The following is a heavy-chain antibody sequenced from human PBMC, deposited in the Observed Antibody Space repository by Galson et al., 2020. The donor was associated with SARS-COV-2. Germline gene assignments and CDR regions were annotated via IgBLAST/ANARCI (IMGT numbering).Heavy chain of an antibody. V-gene: IGHV4-39*01. D-gene: IGHD5-12*01. CDR3: ARSQHKEGYSGYDWRYYYYYGMDV. CDR1: GGSISSSSYY. Sequence: SETLSLTCTVSGGSISSSSYYWGWIRQPPGKGLEWIGSIYYSGSTYYNPSLKSRVTISVDTSKNQFSLKLSSVTAADTAVYYCARSQHKEGYSGYDWRYYYYYGMDVWGQGTTVTVSS. J-gene: IGHJ6*02. CDR2: IYYSGST.